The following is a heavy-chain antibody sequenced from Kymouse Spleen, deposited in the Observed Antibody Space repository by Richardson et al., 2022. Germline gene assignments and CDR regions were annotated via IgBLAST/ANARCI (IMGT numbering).Heavy chain of an antibody. V-gene: IGHV3-23*04. J-gene: IGHJ6*02. D-gene: IGHD1-7*01. Sequence: EVQLVESGGGLVQPGGSLRLSCAASGFTFSSYAMSWVRQAPGKGLEWVSAISGSGGSTYYADSVKGRFTISRDNSKNTLYLQMNSLRAEDTAVYYCAKAQLELRAYYYYGMDVWGQGTTVTVSS. CDR1: GFTFSSYA. CDR2: ISGSGGST. CDR3: AKAQLELRAYYYYGMDV.